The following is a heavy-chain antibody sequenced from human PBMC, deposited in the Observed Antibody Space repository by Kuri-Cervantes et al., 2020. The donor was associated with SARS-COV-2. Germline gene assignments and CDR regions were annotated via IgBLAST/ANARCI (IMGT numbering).Heavy chain of an antibody. J-gene: IGHJ4*02. Sequence: GGSLRLSCAASGFTFSSYWMSWVRQAPGKGLEWVANIKQDGSEKYYVDSVKGRFTISRDNSKNTPYLQMNSLRAEDTAVYYCAKASVTAAAPFDYWGQGTLVTVSS. D-gene: IGHD6-13*01. CDR1: GFTFSSYW. CDR3: AKASVTAAAPFDY. CDR2: IKQDGSEK. V-gene: IGHV3-7*03.